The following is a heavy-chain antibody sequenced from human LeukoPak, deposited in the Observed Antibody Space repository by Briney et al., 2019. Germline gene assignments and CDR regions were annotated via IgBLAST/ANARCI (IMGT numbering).Heavy chain of an antibody. V-gene: IGHV4-30-2*01. Sequence: SETLSVTCAVSGFSISSDGHSWIWLRQPPGKGREWIGYIFHSGDTHYNPSLESRVTISVDTSKSQVSLKLTSVTAADTALYYCARGPIAAAGRSWDYWGQGILVTVSS. D-gene: IGHD6-13*01. CDR2: IFHSGDT. CDR3: ARGPIAAAGRSWDY. CDR1: GFSISSDGHS. J-gene: IGHJ4*02.